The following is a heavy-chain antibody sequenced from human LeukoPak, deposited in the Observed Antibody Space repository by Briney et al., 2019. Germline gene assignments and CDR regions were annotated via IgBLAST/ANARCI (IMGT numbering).Heavy chain of an antibody. D-gene: IGHD1-1*01. J-gene: IGHJ6*02. CDR3: ARSGPYNWNDYYGMDV. CDR2: IIPIFGTA. Sequence: ASVTVSCKASGGTFSSYAISWVRQAPGQGLEWMGGIIPIFGTANYAQKFQGRVTITADVSTSTAYMELSSLRSEDTAVYYCARSGPYNWNDYYGMDVWGQGTTVTVSS. CDR1: GGTFSSYA. V-gene: IGHV1-69*13.